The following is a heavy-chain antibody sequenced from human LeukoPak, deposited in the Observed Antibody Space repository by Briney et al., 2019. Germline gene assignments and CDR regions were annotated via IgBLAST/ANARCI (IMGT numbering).Heavy chain of an antibody. J-gene: IGHJ4*02. CDR3: AKGSYDY. V-gene: IGHV3-11*05. CDR1: GCSFSGSY. D-gene: IGHD3-10*01. Sequence: AGTLSLSCAASGCSFSGSYLSWIRQPPRRGLVWVSWIIYSSSYTNYTASLKGRFTISRDDSKNPLSLQMSTLTAEDTAVYYCAKGSYDYGGQGTLVTVSS. CDR2: IIYSSSYT.